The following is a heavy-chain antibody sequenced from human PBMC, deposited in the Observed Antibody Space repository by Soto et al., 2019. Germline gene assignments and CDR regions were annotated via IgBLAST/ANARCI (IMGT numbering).Heavy chain of an antibody. CDR3: ARDLYSSSWYLDY. CDR1: GGTISSGYYY. V-gene: IGHV4-61*01. CDR2: IYYSGST. J-gene: IGHJ4*02. D-gene: IGHD6-13*01. Sequence: SETLSLTCTVSGGTISSGYYYWSWILHPPGKGREWIGYIYYSGSTNYNPSLKSRVTISVDTSKNQFSLKLSSVTAADTAVYYCARDLYSSSWYLDYWGQGTLVTVSS.